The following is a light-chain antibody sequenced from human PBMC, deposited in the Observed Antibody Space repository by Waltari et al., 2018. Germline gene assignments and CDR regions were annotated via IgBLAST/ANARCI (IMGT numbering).Light chain of an antibody. Sequence: DIQMTQSPSSLSASVGERVTITCRASQSISGYLNWYQQKPGKAPKVLIYATSSLQSGVPSRFSGSGSGTDFTLTISSLQPEDFATYYCQQSYRTTPLTFGGGTKVEIK. V-gene: IGKV1-39*01. CDR3: QQSYRTTPLT. CDR1: QSISGY. J-gene: IGKJ4*01. CDR2: ATS.